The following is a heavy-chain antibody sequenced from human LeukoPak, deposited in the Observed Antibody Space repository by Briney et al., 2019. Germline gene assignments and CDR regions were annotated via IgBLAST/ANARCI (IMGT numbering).Heavy chain of an antibody. Sequence: SETLSLTCTVSGGSISTYYWNWIRQPPGKGLEWIGNIYYSGSTNYNPCLKSRVTISVDTSKKQFSLKLSSVTAADTAVYYCARGGTTREGFDYWGQGTLVTVSS. J-gene: IGHJ4*02. V-gene: IGHV4-59*01. CDR3: ARGGTTREGFDY. D-gene: IGHD1-7*01. CDR2: IYYSGST. CDR1: GGSISTYY.